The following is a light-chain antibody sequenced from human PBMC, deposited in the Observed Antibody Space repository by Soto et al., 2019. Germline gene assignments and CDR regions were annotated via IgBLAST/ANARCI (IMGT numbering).Light chain of an antibody. CDR3: SSCTSSSTYV. V-gene: IGLV2-14*03. Sequence: QSVLTQPASVSGSPGQSIAISCTGTSSDVGGYNYVSWYQQHPGKTPKLMICDVSNRPSGVSNRFSGSKSGNTASLTISGLQAEDEAEYYCSSCTSSSTYVFGTGTKVTVL. J-gene: IGLJ1*01. CDR1: SSDVGGYNY. CDR2: DVS.